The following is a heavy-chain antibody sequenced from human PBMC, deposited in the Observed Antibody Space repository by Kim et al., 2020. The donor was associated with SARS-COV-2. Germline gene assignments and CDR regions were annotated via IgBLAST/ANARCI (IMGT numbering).Heavy chain of an antibody. D-gene: IGHD1-26*01. CDR3: ARALGWFGA. Sequence: GSTSYAQKFQGRVTMTRDTSTSTVYMELSSLRSEDTAVYYCARALGWFGAWGQGTLVTVSS. V-gene: IGHV1-46*01. J-gene: IGHJ5*02. CDR2: GST.